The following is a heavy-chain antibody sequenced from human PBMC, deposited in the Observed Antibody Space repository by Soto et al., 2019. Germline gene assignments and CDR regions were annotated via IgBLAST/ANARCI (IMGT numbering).Heavy chain of an antibody. D-gene: IGHD2-15*01. J-gene: IGHJ6*02. Sequence: QVQLQQWGAGLLKPSETLSLICDVYGGSSSSYYWTWIRQPPGKGLEWIGDISQSESTNYNPSLRRRVTISADASKNQLSLRLSSVIAADTAVYYCAKGLLRGLRFYALDVWGQGTTVTVSS. V-gene: IGHV4-34*01. CDR2: ISQSEST. CDR3: AKGLLRGLRFYALDV. CDR1: GGSSSSYY.